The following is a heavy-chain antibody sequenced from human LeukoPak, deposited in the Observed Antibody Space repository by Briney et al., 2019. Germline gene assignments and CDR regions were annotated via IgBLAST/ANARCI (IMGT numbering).Heavy chain of an antibody. CDR2: VNLQGST. V-gene: IGHV4-4*02. CDR3: AREGGPYRPLDY. CDR1: GGSITNTNY. J-gene: IGHJ4*02. Sequence: SETLSLSCGVSGGSITNTNYWTWVRQPPGKGLEWIGEVNLQGSTNYNPSLMGRVAIAVDTSENHISLQLTSVTAADTAVYYCAREGGPYRPLDYSGQGTLVTVSS.